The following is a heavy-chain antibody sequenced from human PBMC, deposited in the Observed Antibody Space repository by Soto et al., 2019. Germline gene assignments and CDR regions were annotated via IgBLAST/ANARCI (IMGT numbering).Heavy chain of an antibody. Sequence: QVQLVESGGGVVQPGRSLRLSCAASGFTFSSYGMHWVRQAPGKGLEWVAVIWYDGSNKYYADSVKGRFTISRDNSKNTLYLQMHSLRAEDTAVYYCARDKTRYCTNGVCYTFDYWGQGTLVTVSS. J-gene: IGHJ4*02. V-gene: IGHV3-33*01. D-gene: IGHD2-8*01. CDR3: ARDKTRYCTNGVCYTFDY. CDR1: GFTFSSYG. CDR2: IWYDGSNK.